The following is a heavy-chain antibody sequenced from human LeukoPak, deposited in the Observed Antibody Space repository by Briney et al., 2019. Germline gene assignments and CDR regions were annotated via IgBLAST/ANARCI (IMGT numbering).Heavy chain of an antibody. J-gene: IGHJ3*02. CDR2: ISWNSGSI. CDR1: VFTFDDYA. Sequence: GRSLRLSCAASVFTFDDYAMHWVRQAPGKGLEWVSGISWNSGSIGYADSVKGRFTISRDNAKNSLYLQMNSLRAEDTALYYCAKDALYYDSSGYRGAFDIWGQGTMVTVSS. D-gene: IGHD3-22*01. V-gene: IGHV3-9*01. CDR3: AKDALYYDSSGYRGAFDI.